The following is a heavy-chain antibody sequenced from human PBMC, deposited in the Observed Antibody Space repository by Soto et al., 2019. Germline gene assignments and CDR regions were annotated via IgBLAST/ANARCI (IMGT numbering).Heavy chain of an antibody. CDR2: VLPTLGMA. CDR3: ATNYGSGSAPFDV. Sequence: QVQLVQSGAEVKKPGSSVRVSCTASGDTFSRYTLSWVRQAPGEGLEWMGRVLPTLGMADYPLKFQGRVTITADKSTSTAYMVMSRLRSEDTAIYYCATNYGSGSAPFDVWGQGTLLTVSS. J-gene: IGHJ4*02. D-gene: IGHD3-10*01. V-gene: IGHV1-69*02. CDR1: GDTFSRYT.